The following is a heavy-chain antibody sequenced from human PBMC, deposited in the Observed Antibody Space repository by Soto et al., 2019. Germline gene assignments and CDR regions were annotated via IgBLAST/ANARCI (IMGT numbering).Heavy chain of an antibody. V-gene: IGHV1-3*01. J-gene: IGHJ4*02. D-gene: IGHD3-3*01. Sequence: ASVKVSCKASGYTFTGYAINWVRQAPGQRLEWMGWINAANGNTKYSQKFQGRVTITRDTSISTAYMELSRLRSDDTAVYYCAGGRVRFLEWLPDFDYWGQGTLVTVSS. CDR1: GYTFTGYA. CDR3: AGGRVRFLEWLPDFDY. CDR2: INAANGNT.